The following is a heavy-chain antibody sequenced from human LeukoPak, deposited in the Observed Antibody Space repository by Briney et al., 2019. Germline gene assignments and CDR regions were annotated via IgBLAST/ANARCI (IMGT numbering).Heavy chain of an antibody. Sequence: GASVKVSCKASGYTFTGYYMHWVRQAPGQGLEWMGWINPNSGGTNYAQKFQGRVTMTRDTSISTAYMELSRLRSDDTAVYYCARLSHHSSGWYGGWFGPWGQGTLVTVSS. CDR3: ARLSHHSSGWYGGWFGP. CDR2: INPNSGGT. V-gene: IGHV1-2*02. J-gene: IGHJ5*02. D-gene: IGHD6-19*01. CDR1: GYTFTGYY.